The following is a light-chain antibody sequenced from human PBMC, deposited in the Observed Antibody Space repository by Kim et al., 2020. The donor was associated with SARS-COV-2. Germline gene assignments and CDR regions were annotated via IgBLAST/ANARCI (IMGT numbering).Light chain of an antibody. Sequence: ASVEDKVTITGRASHNVYSWLAWYQQKPGKAPRVVIYTTSILESGVPSTFSGSGSGTEFNFTISGLQPDDFATYYCQQYSNYPYTFGQGTKVDIK. CDR1: HNVYSW. CDR3: QQYSNYPYT. CDR2: TTS. V-gene: IGKV1-5*03. J-gene: IGKJ2*01.